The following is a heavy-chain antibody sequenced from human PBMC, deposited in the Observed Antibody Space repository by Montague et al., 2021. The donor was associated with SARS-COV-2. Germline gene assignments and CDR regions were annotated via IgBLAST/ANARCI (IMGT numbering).Heavy chain of an antibody. CDR2: ISPSGST. Sequence: SETLSLTCGVSGGPFSDYYWTWGRQSAGKGLQWIGDISPSGSTYYNPSLQGRVNISADPSKSRFSPTLTSVAAADTATYFCTTGVSKAFLQERDFWGQGIVVTVS. V-gene: IGHV4-34*01. D-gene: IGHD2-8*01. CDR1: GGPFSDYY. CDR3: TTGVSKAFLQERDF. J-gene: IGHJ4*02.